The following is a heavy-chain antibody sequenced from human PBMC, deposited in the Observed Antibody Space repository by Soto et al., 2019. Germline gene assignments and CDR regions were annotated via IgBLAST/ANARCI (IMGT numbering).Heavy chain of an antibody. CDR2: ISNTGTIM. Sequence: EVQLVESGGGLVQPGGSLRLSCAASGFIFRSNSMTWFRQAPGKGLEWISYISNTGTIMYYADSVKGRFTVSRDNAKDSLYLQMNSLRDDDTAVYYCARGNYLGQGTLVTVSS. CDR1: GFIFRSNS. J-gene: IGHJ4*02. CDR3: ARGNY. V-gene: IGHV3-48*02.